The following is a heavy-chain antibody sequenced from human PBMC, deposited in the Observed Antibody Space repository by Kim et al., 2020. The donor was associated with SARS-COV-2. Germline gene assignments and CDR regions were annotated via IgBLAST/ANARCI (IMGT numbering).Heavy chain of an antibody. CDR3: ARGKYCDDGNCYSETYYGLGV. V-gene: IGHV1-69*13. Sequence: SVKVSCKASGATFSSFPITWVRQAPGQSFEWLGGIIPIFETPNYAQKFQGRVTITADESTSTAYMELSSLTSEDTAIYYCARGKYCDDGNCYSETYYGLGVWGQGTTVIV. CDR1: GATFSSFP. D-gene: IGHD2-15*01. J-gene: IGHJ6*02. CDR2: IIPIFETP.